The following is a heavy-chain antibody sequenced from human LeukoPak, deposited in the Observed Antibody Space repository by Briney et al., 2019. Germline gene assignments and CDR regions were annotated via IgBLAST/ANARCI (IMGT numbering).Heavy chain of an antibody. CDR2: ISISNI. CDR1: GFTFSSYS. V-gene: IGHV3-48*01. D-gene: IGHD4-17*01. Sequence: GGSLRLSCAASGFTFSSYSMNCVRQAPGKGLEWVSYISISNIYYADSVKGRFTISRDNAKNSLYLQMNSLRAEDTAVYYCARDLYRTVTNYWGNYYHGMDVWGQGTTVTVSS. J-gene: IGHJ6*02. CDR3: ARDLYRTVTNYWGNYYHGMDV.